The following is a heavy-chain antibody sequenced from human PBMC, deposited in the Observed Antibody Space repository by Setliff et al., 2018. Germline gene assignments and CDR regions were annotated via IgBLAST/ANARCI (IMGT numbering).Heavy chain of an antibody. CDR2: IYPSDSHT. D-gene: IGHD6-13*01. V-gene: IGHV5-51*01. J-gene: IGHJ5*02. CDR3: ARALASAGTVYFDWYDP. CDR1: GYTFSRYW. Sequence: PGESLKISCKASGYTFSRYWIGWVRQMPGKGLEWLGIIYPSDSHTRYSPSFQGQVTISADKSISTAYLQWSSLKASDTAMYCCARALASAGTVYFDWYDPWGQGTLVTVSS.